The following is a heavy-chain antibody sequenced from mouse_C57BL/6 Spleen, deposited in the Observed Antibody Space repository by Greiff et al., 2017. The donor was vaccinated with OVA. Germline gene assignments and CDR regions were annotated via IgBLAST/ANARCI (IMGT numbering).Heavy chain of an antibody. Sequence: EVKLMESGEGLVKPGGSLKLSCAASGFTFSSYAMSWVRQTPEKRLEWVAYISSGGDYIYYADTVKGRFTISRDNARNTLYLQMSSLKSEDTAMYYCTRDNPQRYAMDYWGQGTSVTVSS. CDR1: GFTFSSYA. CDR3: TRDNPQRYAMDY. J-gene: IGHJ4*01. V-gene: IGHV5-9-1*02. CDR2: ISSGGDYI.